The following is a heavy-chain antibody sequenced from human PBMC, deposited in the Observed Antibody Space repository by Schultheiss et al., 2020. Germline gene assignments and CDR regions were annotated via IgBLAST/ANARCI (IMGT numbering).Heavy chain of an antibody. V-gene: IGHV4-38-2*01. Sequence: SETLSLTCAVSGYSISSGYYWGWIRQHPGKGLEWIGEINHSGSTNYNPSLKSRVTISVDTSKNQFSLKLSSVTAADTAVYYCATGDYPNWFDPWGQGTLVTVAS. CDR3: ATGDYPNWFDP. D-gene: IGHD4-17*01. CDR1: GYSISSGYY. CDR2: INHSGST. J-gene: IGHJ5*02.